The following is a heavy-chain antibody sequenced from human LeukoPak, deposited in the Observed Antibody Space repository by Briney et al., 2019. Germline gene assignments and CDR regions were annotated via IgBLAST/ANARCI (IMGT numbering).Heavy chain of an antibody. D-gene: IGHD3-10*01. CDR3: ARDGKGRNRIGYYFDY. CDR1: GFTFSSYE. CDR2: ISSSGSTI. Sequence: GGSLRLSCAASGFTFSSYEMNWVRQAPGKGLEWVSYISSSGSTIYYAASVKGRFTISRDNAKNSLYLQMNSLRAEDTAVYYCARDGKGRNRIGYYFDYWGQGTLGTLSS. V-gene: IGHV3-48*03. J-gene: IGHJ4*02.